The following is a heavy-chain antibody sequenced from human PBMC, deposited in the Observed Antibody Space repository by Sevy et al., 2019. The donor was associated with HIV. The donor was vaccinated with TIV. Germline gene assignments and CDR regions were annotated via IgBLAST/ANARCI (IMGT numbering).Heavy chain of an antibody. Sequence: ASVKVSCKVSGYTLTELSIHWVRQAPGKGLEWLVTFDPEDGKTIYAQNFQGRVTMTEDTSTDPTYMELSSLRSEDTAVYYCASTRDYYDSSGYYFDYWGQRTLVTVSS. CDR1: GYTLTELS. J-gene: IGHJ4*02. V-gene: IGHV1-24*01. CDR3: ASTRDYYDSSGYYFDY. D-gene: IGHD3-22*01. CDR2: FDPEDGKT.